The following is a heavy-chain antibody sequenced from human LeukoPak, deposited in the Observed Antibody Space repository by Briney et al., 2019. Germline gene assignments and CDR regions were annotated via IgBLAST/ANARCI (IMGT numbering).Heavy chain of an antibody. CDR3: ARARGDLWYFDL. CDR1: GYTFTGYY. Sequence: GASVKVSCKASGYTFTGYYMHWVQQAPGQGLEWMGWINPNSGGTNYAQKFQGWVTMTRDTSISTAYMELSRLRSDDTAVYYCARARGDLWYFDLWGRGTLVTVSS. V-gene: IGHV1-2*04. J-gene: IGHJ2*01. D-gene: IGHD7-27*01. CDR2: INPNSGGT.